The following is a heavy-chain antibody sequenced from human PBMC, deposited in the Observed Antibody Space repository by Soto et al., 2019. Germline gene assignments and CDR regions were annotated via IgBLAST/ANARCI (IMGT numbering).Heavy chain of an antibody. CDR3: ARDLRVVVPAATSPDWYFDL. CDR2: IWYDGSNK. V-gene: IGHV3-33*01. J-gene: IGHJ2*01. D-gene: IGHD2-2*01. Sequence: QVQLVESGGGVVQPGRSLRLSCAASGFTFSSYGMHWVRQAPGKGLEWGAVIWYDGSNKYYADSVKGRFTISRDNSKNTLYLQMNRLRAEDTAVYYCARDLRVVVPAATSPDWYFDLWGRGTLVTVSS. CDR1: GFTFSSYG.